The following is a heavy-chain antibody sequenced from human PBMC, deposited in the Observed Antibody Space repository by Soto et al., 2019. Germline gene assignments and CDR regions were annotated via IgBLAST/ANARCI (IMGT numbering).Heavy chain of an antibody. V-gene: IGHV6-1*01. CDR1: GDSVSSNSAA. D-gene: IGHD2-2*01. CDR2: TYYRSKWYN. Sequence: SQTLSLTCAISGDSVSSNSAAWNWIRQSPSRGLEWLGRTYYRSKWYNDYAVSVKSRITINPDTSKNQFSLQLNSVTPEDTAVYYCARASPPRGTSSVYYYYYYYMDVWGKGTTVTVSS. CDR3: ARASPPRGTSSVYYYYYYYMDV. J-gene: IGHJ6*03.